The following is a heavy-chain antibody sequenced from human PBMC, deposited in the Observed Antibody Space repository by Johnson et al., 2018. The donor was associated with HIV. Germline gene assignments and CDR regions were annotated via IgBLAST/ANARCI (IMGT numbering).Heavy chain of an antibody. D-gene: IGHD6-19*01. CDR3: ARDREYGLAWGWALDI. CDR2: IKQDGSEK. CDR1: GFTFSSYW. Sequence: VQLVESGGGLVQPGGSLRLSCAASGFTFSSYWMSWVRQAPGKGLEWVANIKQDGSEKYYVDSVKGRFTISRDNSKNTLYLQTNSLRGEDTAVYYCARDREYGLAWGWALDIWGQGTMVTVSS. V-gene: IGHV3-7*01. J-gene: IGHJ3*02.